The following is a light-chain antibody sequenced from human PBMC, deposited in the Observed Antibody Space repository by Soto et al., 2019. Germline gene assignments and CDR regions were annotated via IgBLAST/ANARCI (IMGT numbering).Light chain of an antibody. Sequence: EIGMTQSPATLSVSPGDRATLSCRASEGVTSSLAWYQQKPGQPPRLLIYAASTRATDVPPRFSGGGSETEFTPTISSLQSEDFAASFCQQYNIRHLWTFGQGTKVDIK. CDR3: QQYNIRHLWT. J-gene: IGKJ1*01. V-gene: IGKV3-15*01. CDR1: EGVTSS. CDR2: AAS.